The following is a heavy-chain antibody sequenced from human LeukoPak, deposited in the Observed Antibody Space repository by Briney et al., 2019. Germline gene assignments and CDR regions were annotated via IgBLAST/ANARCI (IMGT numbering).Heavy chain of an antibody. V-gene: IGHV4-4*07. D-gene: IGHD3-10*01. CDR1: GASISDSY. CDR2: IYTSGSA. J-gene: IGHJ4*02. CDR3: ARGPPAYYSRDY. Sequence: PSETLSLTCTVSGASISDSYWSWIWQPAGQGLEWIGRIYTSGSANYNPSLKSRVTMSVDTSKNQFSLRLSSVTAADTAVYYCARGPPAYYSRDYWGQGTLVTVSS.